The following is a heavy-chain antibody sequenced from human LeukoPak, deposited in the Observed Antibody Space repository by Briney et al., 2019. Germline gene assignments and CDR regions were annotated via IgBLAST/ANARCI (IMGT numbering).Heavy chain of an antibody. D-gene: IGHD6-13*01. J-gene: IGHJ3*02. CDR3: ARGSSSWHGTFDI. Sequence: GGSLRLSCAASAFTFRNYAMHWLRQAPGKGLEWVAVIASDGKDKHLADSVKGRFTISRDNSRNTLYLQMNSLRTEDTAVYYCARGSSSWHGTFDIWGQGTMVTVSS. CDR2: IASDGKDK. V-gene: IGHV3-30*03. CDR1: AFTFRNYA.